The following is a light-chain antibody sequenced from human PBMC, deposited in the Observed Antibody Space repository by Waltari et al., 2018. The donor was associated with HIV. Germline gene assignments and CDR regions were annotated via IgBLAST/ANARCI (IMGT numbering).Light chain of an antibody. CDR2: GMS. V-gene: IGLV2-14*03. J-gene: IGLJ3*02. CDR3: GSYTNTKTPV. CDR1: RDDINNFDL. Sequence: QSVLIQPASVSGSPGQSITISCTGRRDDINNFDLLSWYRQYTGKAPQLILHGMSSPAARVPSRFAAYRDANTASLTISVLQPEDEADYYCGSYTNTKTPVFGGGT.